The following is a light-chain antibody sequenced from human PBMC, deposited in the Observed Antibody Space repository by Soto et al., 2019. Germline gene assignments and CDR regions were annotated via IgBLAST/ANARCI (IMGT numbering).Light chain of an antibody. CDR2: AAS. J-gene: IGKJ3*01. CDR1: QSIGTH. Sequence: DIQMTQSPSSLSASVGDRVTIACRASQSIGTHLSWYQQKPGKAPNLLIYAASSLQSGVPSRFSGSGSGTDFTLTISSLQPEDFATYYCQQSYSTTLGFTFGPGTKVD. CDR3: QQSYSTTLGFT. V-gene: IGKV1-39*01.